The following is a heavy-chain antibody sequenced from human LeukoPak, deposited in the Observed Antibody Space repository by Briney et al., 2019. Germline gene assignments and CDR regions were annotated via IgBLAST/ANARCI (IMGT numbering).Heavy chain of an antibody. Sequence: SETLSLTCSVSGGAIISYYWSWIRQPAGKGPEWIGRIYPTGNTDYNPSLKTRVTMSTDLSKKQFSLRLRSVTAADTAVYYCARLKFYDSTGYSLGYYMDVGGKGTAV. CDR3: ARLKFYDSTGYSLGYYMDV. J-gene: IGHJ6*03. V-gene: IGHV4-4*07. D-gene: IGHD3-22*01. CDR1: GGAIISYY. CDR2: IYPTGNT.